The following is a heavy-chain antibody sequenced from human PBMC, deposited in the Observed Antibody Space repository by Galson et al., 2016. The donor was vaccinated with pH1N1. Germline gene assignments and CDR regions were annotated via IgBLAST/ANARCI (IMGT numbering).Heavy chain of an antibody. D-gene: IGHD1-26*01. CDR1: GYTFTRYG. CDR2: ISPGSTKT. J-gene: IGHJ4*02. V-gene: IGHV1-3*01. Sequence: SVKVSCKASGYTFTRYGMHWVRQAPGQSLDWMGWISPGSTKTKYSQKFQGRVTVTRDSSATTAYMELSSLTFEDTAVYYCARDLMGGTYAADYWGQGTQVTVS. CDR3: ARDLMGGTYAADY.